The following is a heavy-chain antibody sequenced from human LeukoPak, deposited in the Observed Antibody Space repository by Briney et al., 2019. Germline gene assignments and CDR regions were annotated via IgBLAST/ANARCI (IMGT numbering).Heavy chain of an antibody. V-gene: IGHV4-39*07. CDR2: IYYSGST. CDR1: GGSISSSSYY. D-gene: IGHD2-21*02. Sequence: SETLSLTCTVSGGSISSSSYYWGWIRQPPGKGLEWIGSIYYSGSTYYNPSLKSRVTISVDTSKNQFSLKLSSVTAADTAVYYCARVPVVVTAIPFDYWGQGTLVTVSS. J-gene: IGHJ4*02. CDR3: ARVPVVVTAIPFDY.